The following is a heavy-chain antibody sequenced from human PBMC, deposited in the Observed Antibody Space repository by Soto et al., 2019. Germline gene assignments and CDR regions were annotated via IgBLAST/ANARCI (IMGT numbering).Heavy chain of an antibody. V-gene: IGHV1-18*01. CDR1: GYTFTSYG. D-gene: IGHD6-19*01. Sequence: VKVSCKASGYTFTSYGISWVRRGPGQGLEWMGWISAYNGNTNYAQKLQGRVTMTTDTSTSTAYMELRSLRSDDTAVYYCARVVAVAGSYYFDYWGQGTLVTVSS. CDR2: ISAYNGNT. J-gene: IGHJ4*02. CDR3: ARVVAVAGSYYFDY.